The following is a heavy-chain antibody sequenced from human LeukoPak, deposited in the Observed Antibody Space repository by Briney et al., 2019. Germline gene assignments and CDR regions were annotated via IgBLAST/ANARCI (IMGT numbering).Heavy chain of an antibody. CDR3: VRSATIAVFRYGMDV. J-gene: IGHJ6*02. Sequence: KTSETLSLTCSVSGGSITSLYWSWVRQPPGKGLEYVGYVHHTGVTNYNPSRRGRVTVSMDTSKNQFSLKLNSVTAADTAVYYCVRSATIAVFRYGMDVWGQGTTVTVSS. V-gene: IGHV4-59*11. CDR1: GGSITSLY. CDR2: VHHTGVT. D-gene: IGHD5-24*01.